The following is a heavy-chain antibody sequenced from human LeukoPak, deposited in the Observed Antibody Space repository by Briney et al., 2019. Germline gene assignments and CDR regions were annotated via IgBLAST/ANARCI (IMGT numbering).Heavy chain of an antibody. J-gene: IGHJ1*01. CDR2: IKSDGKT. CDR3: ARAPSEVGGYYPEYFRH. CDR1: GFTFSRYW. V-gene: IGHV3-74*01. Sequence: TGGSLRLSCEASGFTFSRYWMHWVRQAPGKGLVWVSRIKSDGKTNYADSVKGRFTISRDNAKNTVSLQMDSLRAEDTGVYYCARAPSEVGGYYPEYFRHWGKGTLVTVSS. D-gene: IGHD3-22*01.